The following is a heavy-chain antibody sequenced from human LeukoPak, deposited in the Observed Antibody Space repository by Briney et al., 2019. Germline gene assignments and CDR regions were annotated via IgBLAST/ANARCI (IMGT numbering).Heavy chain of an antibody. CDR2: IKPDESEK. CDR3: ARVIVGVPGVPDVVDI. J-gene: IGHJ3*02. D-gene: IGHD2-2*01. Sequence: GGSLRLSCAASGFTFSSYAMSWVRQAPGKGLEWVANIKPDESEKFYVDSVKGRFTISRDNAKNSMSLQMNSLRAEDTAVYYCARVIVGVPGVPDVVDIWGQGTMVTVSS. V-gene: IGHV3-7*01. CDR1: GFTFSSYA.